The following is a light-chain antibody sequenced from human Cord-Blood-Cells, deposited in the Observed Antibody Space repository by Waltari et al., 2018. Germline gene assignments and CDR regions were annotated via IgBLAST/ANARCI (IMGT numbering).Light chain of an antibody. J-gene: IGLJ3*02. CDR3: CSYAGSSTSWV. CDR1: SSDVGSYNL. V-gene: IGLV2-23*01. CDR2: EGS. Sequence: QSALTQPASVSGSPGQSITISCTGTSSDVGSYNLVSWYQQHPGKAPKLMIYEGSKRPSGVSNRLACSKSGNTASLTITGLQAEDEAEYYCCSYAGSSTSWVFGGGTKLTVL.